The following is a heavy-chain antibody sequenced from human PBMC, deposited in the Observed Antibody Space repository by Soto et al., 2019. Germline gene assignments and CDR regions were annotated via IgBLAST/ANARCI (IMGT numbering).Heavy chain of an antibody. J-gene: IGHJ6*02. Sequence: QVHLVQSGAEVKKPGASVNVSCKTSGYTFTRNGISWVRQAPGQGLERMGWISPKSGSIKYAQKFQVRDIKTTDTSTSTFYMELRSLRSDVTAGYYSVKDRDQNSWSSRDVWGPGTKVTGSS. D-gene: IGHD4-4*01. CDR2: ISPKSGSI. V-gene: IGHV1-18*01. CDR1: GYTFTRNG. CDR3: VKDRDQNSWSSRDV.